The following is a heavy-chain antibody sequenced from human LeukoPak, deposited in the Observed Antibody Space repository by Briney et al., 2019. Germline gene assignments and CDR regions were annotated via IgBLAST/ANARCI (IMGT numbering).Heavy chain of an antibody. D-gene: IGHD5-18*01. CDR1: GGTFSSYA. V-gene: IGHV1-69*05. Sequence: SVKVSCKASGGTFSSYAISWVRQAPGQVLEWMGGIIPIFGTANYAQKFQGRVTITTDESTSTAYMELSSLRSEDTAVYYCARSRRGYSYGLGLYYMDVWGKGTTVTVSS. CDR2: IIPIFGTA. J-gene: IGHJ6*03. CDR3: ARSRRGYSYGLGLYYMDV.